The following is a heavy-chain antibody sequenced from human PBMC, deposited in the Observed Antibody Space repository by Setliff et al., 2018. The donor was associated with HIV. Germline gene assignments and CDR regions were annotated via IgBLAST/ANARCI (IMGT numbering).Heavy chain of an antibody. D-gene: IGHD3-22*01. CDR1: GGTFSSYA. CDR2: IIPIFGPT. Sequence: VASVKVSCKASGGTFSSYAISWVRQAPGQGLEWMGGIIPIFGPTNYAQKFQGRLTITADESTSTAYMELRSLRSDDTAVYYCASPGRRSSGAFDIWGQGTMVTVSS. V-gene: IGHV1-69*13. J-gene: IGHJ3*02. CDR3: ASPGRRSSGAFDI.